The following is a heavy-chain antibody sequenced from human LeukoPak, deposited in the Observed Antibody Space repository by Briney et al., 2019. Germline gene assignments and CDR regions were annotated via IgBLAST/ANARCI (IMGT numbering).Heavy chain of an antibody. CDR2: ISTHSTYT. Sequence: GGSLRLSCAASGFIFSDYSMSWIRQAPGKGLEWVSYISTHSTYTHYADSVRGRFTISRDNAKNSLYLQMNSPRAEDTAVYYCAAYYYASGSSDWGQGTLVTVSS. V-gene: IGHV3-11*03. CDR3: AAYYYASGSSD. D-gene: IGHD3-10*01. J-gene: IGHJ4*02. CDR1: GFIFSDYS.